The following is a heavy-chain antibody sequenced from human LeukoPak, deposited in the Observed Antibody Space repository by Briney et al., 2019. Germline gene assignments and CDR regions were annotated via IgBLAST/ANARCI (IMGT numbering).Heavy chain of an antibody. J-gene: IGHJ4*02. CDR2: IKEDGSEK. D-gene: IGHD5-18*01. V-gene: IGHV3-7*01. Sequence: GGSLRLSCAASGFTFSSYWMSWVRQAPGKGLEWVANIKEDGSEKYYVDSVKGRFTISRDNAKNSLYLQMNSLRAEDTAVYYCARGQLWLYYYFDYWGQGTLVTVSS. CDR1: GFTFSSYW. CDR3: ARGQLWLYYYFDY.